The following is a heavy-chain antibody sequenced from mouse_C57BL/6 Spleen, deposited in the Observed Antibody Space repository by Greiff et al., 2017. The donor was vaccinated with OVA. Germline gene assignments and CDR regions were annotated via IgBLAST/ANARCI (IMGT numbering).Heavy chain of an antibody. CDR2: ISSGSSTI. V-gene: IGHV5-17*01. Sequence: EVKLVESGGGLVKPGGSLKLSCAASGFTFSDYGMHWVRQAPEKGLEWVAYISSGSSTIYYADTVKGRFTISRDNAKNTLFLQMTSLRSEDTAMYYCARTPGTRWYFDVWGTGTTVTVSS. J-gene: IGHJ1*03. CDR3: ARTPGTRWYFDV. D-gene: IGHD4-1*01. CDR1: GFTFSDYG.